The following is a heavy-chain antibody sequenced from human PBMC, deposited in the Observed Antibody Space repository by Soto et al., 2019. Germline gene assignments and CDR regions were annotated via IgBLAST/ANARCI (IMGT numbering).Heavy chain of an antibody. D-gene: IGHD3-9*01. CDR1: GGSISSGDSY. V-gene: IGHV4-30-4*01. CDR2: IYYSGST. J-gene: IGHJ4*02. Sequence: PSETLSLTCTVSGGSISSGDSYWSWIRQPPGKGLEWIGYIYYSGSTYYNPSLKSRVTISVETSKKQFSLKLGDVPAADTTVYYCARGLRYPDYWGQGTLVTVSS. CDR3: ARGLRYPDY.